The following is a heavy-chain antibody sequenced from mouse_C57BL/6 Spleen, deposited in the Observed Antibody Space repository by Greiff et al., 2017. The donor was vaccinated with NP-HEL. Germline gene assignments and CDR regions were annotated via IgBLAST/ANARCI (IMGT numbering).Heavy chain of an antibody. CDR1: GYAFSSSW. J-gene: IGHJ1*03. D-gene: IGHD1-1*01. Sequence: VQLQESGPELVKPGASVTISCKASGYAFSSSWMHWVKQRPGKGLEWIGRIYPGDGATNYNGKFKGKATLTADKSSSTAYMQLSSLTSEDSAVYFCARPYYYGSSYDWYFDVWGTGTTVTVSS. CDR3: ARPYYYGSSYDWYFDV. V-gene: IGHV1-82*01. CDR2: IYPGDGAT.